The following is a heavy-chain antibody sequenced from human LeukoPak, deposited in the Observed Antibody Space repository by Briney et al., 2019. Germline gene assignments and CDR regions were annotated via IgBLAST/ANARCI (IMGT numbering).Heavy chain of an antibody. CDR3: ARARGVVVPAAISHYYYMDV. CDR2: IYTSGST. D-gene: IGHD2-2*01. Sequence: SETLSLTCTVSGGSISSGSYYWSWIRQPAGKGLEWIGRIYTSGSTNYNPSLKSRVTISVDTSKNQFSLKLSSVTAADTAVYYCARARGVVVPAAISHYYYMDVWGKGTTVTVSS. CDR1: GGSISSGSYY. V-gene: IGHV4-61*02. J-gene: IGHJ6*03.